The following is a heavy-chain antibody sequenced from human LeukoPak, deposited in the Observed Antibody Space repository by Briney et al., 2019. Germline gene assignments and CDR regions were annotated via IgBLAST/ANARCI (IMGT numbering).Heavy chain of an antibody. D-gene: IGHD6-13*01. V-gene: IGHV4-34*01. CDR3: AARGIAAAPGNY. Sequence: SETLSLTCAVYGGSFSGYYWSWIRQPPGKGLEWIGEINHSGSTNYNPSLKSRVTISVDTSKNQFSLKLNSVTAADTAVYYCAARGIAAAPGNYWGQGTLVTVSS. J-gene: IGHJ4*02. CDR2: INHSGST. CDR1: GGSFSGYY.